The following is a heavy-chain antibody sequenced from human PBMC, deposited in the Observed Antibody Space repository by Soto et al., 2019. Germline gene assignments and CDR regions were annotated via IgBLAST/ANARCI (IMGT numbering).Heavy chain of an antibody. CDR1: GYTFTGCY. D-gene: IGHD3-3*01. Sequence: ASVKVSCKAYGYTFTGCYMHWVRQAPGQGLEWMGWINPNSGGTNYAQKFQGRVTMTRDTSISTAYMELSRLRSDDTAVYYCAAYDFSGYYYYGMDVWGQGTTVTVSS. V-gene: IGHV1-2*02. J-gene: IGHJ6*02. CDR2: INPNSGGT. CDR3: AAYDFSGYYYYGMDV.